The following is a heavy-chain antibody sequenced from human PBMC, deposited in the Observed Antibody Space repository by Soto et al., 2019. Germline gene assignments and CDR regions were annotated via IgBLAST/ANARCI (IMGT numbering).Heavy chain of an antibody. Sequence: GESLKISCKGSGYSFAGYWITWVRQKPGKGLGWMGRIDPSDSQTYYSPSFRGHVTISVTKSITTVFLQWSSLRASDTAMYYCARQIYDSDTGPNFQYYFDSWGQGTPVTVSS. J-gene: IGHJ4*02. CDR1: GYSFAGYW. V-gene: IGHV5-10-1*01. CDR2: IDPSDSQT. D-gene: IGHD3-22*01. CDR3: ARQIYDSDTGPNFQYYFDS.